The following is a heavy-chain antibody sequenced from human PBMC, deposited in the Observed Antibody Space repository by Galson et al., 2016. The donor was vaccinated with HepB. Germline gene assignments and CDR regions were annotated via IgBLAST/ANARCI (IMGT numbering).Heavy chain of an antibody. CDR2: MYYTGST. Sequence: SETLSLTCTVSGGSINSNRHYWGWIRQPPGKGLERIASMYYTGSTYYNPSLKSRLTLSIDSSKNPFTLKLGPVTAADTAIYFCATDTVDTPMVYDYWGQGALVVVSS. J-gene: IGHJ4*02. D-gene: IGHD5-18*01. V-gene: IGHV4-39*06. CDR1: GGSINSNRHY. CDR3: ATDTVDTPMVYDY.